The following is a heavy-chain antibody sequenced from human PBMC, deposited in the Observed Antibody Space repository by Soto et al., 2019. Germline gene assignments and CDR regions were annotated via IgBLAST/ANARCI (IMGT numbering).Heavy chain of an antibody. D-gene: IGHD3-16*01. V-gene: IGHV3-30*03. CDR1: GTTFSNFG. CDR3: ARDSDSRMIPEVVTDDIDY. CDR2: ISYDGSKN. Sequence: QVELVESGGGAVQPGGSLRLSCEASGTTFSNFGMHWVRQAPGKGLEWLAVISYDGSKNYYADSVKGRFTISRDNSKNTLYLQMNSLTIEDTAVYYCARDSDSRMIPEVVTDDIDYWGQGTLVTVSS. J-gene: IGHJ4*02.